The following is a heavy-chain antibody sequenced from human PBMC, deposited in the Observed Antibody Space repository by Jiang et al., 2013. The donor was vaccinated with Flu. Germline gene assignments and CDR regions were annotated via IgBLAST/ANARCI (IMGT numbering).Heavy chain of an antibody. CDR3: ARDSGGGMDV. D-gene: IGHD3-10*01. J-gene: IGHJ6*02. V-gene: IGHV4-39*02. CDR1: GGSISSSSYY. CDR2: IYYSGST. Sequence: PSETLSLTCTVSGGSISSSSYYWGWIRQPPGKGLEWIGSIYYSGSTYYNPSLKSRVTISVDTSKNQFSLKLSSVTAADTAVYYCARDSGGGMDVWGQGTTVTVSS.